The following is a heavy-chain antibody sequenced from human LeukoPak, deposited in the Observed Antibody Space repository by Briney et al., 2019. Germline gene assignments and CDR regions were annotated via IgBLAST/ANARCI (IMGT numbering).Heavy chain of an antibody. V-gene: IGHV4-59*12. J-gene: IGHJ5*02. CDR2: IYYSGST. Sequence: SETLSLTCTVSGGSISSYYWSWIRQPPGKGLEWIGYIYYSGSTNYNPSLKSRVTISVDTSKNQFSLKLSSVTAADTAVYYCARGGLRGKKYLPQRWFDLWGQGTLVTVSS. D-gene: IGHD3/OR15-3a*01. CDR1: GGSISSYY. CDR3: ARGGLRGKKYLPQRWFDL.